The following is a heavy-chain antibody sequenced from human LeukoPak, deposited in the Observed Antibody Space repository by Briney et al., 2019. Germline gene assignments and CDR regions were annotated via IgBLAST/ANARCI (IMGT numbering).Heavy chain of an antibody. CDR3: ARAAYYYDSSGYRSDAFDI. CDR2: ISPNNGGT. CDR1: GYTLTGYY. J-gene: IGHJ3*02. Sequence: ASVKVSCKASGYTLTGYYMHWVRQAPGQGLEWMGWISPNNGGTNYAQKFQGRVTMTRDTSISTAYMELSRLRSDDTAVYYCARAAYYYDSSGYRSDAFDIWGQGTMVTVSS. V-gene: IGHV1-2*02. D-gene: IGHD3-22*01.